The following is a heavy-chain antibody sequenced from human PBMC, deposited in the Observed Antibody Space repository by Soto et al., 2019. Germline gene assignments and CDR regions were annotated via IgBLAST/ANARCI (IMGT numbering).Heavy chain of an antibody. CDR3: AKGRGGRTPVAAFDI. CDR1: GFTFSSYA. Sequence: GESLKISCAASGFTFSSYAMSWVRQAPGKGLEWVSAISGSGGSTYYADSVKGRFTISRDNSKNTLYLQMNSLRAEDTAVYYCAKGRGGRTPVAAFDIWGQGTMVTVSS. J-gene: IGHJ3*02. D-gene: IGHD2-15*01. CDR2: ISGSGGST. V-gene: IGHV3-23*01.